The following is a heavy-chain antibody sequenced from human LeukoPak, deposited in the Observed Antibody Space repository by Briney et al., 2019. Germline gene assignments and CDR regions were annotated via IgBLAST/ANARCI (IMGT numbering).Heavy chain of an antibody. D-gene: IGHD3-22*01. V-gene: IGHV4-39*02. Sequence: PSETLPLTCTVSGGSISSSSYYWGWIRQPPGKGLEWIGSIYYSGSTYYNPSLKSRVTISVDTSKNQFSLKLSSVTAADTAVYYCAREGTYYYDSSGYRWGQGTLVTVSS. CDR1: GGSISSSSYY. J-gene: IGHJ4*02. CDR3: AREGTYYYDSSGYR. CDR2: IYYSGST.